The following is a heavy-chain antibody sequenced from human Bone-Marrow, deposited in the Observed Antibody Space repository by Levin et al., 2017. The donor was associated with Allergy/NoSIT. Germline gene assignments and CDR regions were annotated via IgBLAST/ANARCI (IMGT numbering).Heavy chain of an antibody. J-gene: IGHJ4*02. Sequence: GESLKISCKASGYTFTDYNIHWVRQAPGQGLEWMGWINPKSGGTNYAQKFQGRVTMTRDTSISTAYMELSRLTSDDTAVFYCARKLASGAYYNGGWGQGTLVTVSS. CDR2: INPKSGGT. CDR1: GYTFTDYN. CDR3: ARKLASGAYYNGG. V-gene: IGHV1-2*02. D-gene: IGHD3-10*01.